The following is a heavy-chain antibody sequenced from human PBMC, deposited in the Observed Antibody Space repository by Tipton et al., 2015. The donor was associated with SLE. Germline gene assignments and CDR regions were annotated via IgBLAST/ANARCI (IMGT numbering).Heavy chain of an antibody. J-gene: IGHJ4*02. D-gene: IGHD2-8*02. CDR2: IWFDGSKK. CDR1: GFTFSTYG. CDR3: SKGRVKNTGGTGFDY. V-gene: IGHV3-33*06. Sequence: SLRLSCAASGFTFSTYGMHWVRQAPGKGLEWVAFIWFDGSKKYYGNSVKGRFTISRDNSKDTLYLQMDSLRAEDTAVYYCSKGRVKNTGGTGFDYWGQGTLVTVSS.